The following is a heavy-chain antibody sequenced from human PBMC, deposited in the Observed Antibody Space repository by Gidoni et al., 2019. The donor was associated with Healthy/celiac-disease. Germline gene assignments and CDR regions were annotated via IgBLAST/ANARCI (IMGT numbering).Heavy chain of an antibody. Sequence: EVQLLESGGGLVQPGGSLRLSCAASGFTFSSYAMSLVRQAPGKGLEWVSAISGIGGCTYHADSVKGRFTISRDNSKNPLYLQMNSLRAEDTAVYYCAKSDGRYYDILTGYYDYWGQGTLVTVSS. J-gene: IGHJ4*02. CDR1: GFTFSSYA. CDR3: AKSDGRYYDILTGYYDY. D-gene: IGHD3-9*01. V-gene: IGHV3-23*01. CDR2: ISGIGGCT.